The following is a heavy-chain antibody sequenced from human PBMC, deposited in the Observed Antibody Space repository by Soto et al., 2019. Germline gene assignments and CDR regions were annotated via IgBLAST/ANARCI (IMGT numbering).Heavy chain of an antibody. CDR2: ISSNSRTI. CDR1: GFTFSTFG. J-gene: IGHJ6*03. Sequence: EVQLEESGGALVQPGGSLGLSCAASGFTFSTFGINWVRQAPGQGLEWVSYISSNSRTIYYADSVQGRFTIFRDNVRNSLYLHMSSLRAEDTAVYYCARVRSSSSNTYFYYMDLWGKGTTVTVSS. D-gene: IGHD6-19*01. V-gene: IGHV3-48*01. CDR3: ARVRSSSSNTYFYYMDL.